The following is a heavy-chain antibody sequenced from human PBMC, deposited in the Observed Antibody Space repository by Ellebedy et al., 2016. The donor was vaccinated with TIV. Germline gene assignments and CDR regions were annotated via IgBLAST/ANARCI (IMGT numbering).Heavy chain of an antibody. D-gene: IGHD2-15*01. J-gene: IGHJ4*02. CDR3: VKDNGWLAAY. Sequence: PGGSLRLSCAASGFTFSSSGMSWVRQAPGKGLEWVSGISGSGENTYYADSVRGRFTISRDNSQNTLYLQMYSLRPEDTAVYYCVKDNGWLAAYWGQGTLVTVSS. V-gene: IGHV3-23*01. CDR2: ISGSGENT. CDR1: GFTFSSSG.